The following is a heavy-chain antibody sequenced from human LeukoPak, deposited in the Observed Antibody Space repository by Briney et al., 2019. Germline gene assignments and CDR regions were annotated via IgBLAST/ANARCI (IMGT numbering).Heavy chain of an antibody. CDR1: GGSVSSDNSY. CDR2: IYADGSS. D-gene: IGHD3-10*01. CDR3: ARGYYYRG. V-gene: IGHV4-61*02. Sequence: SETLSLTCTVSGGSVSSDNSYWNWIRQPAGKGLEWIGRIYADGSSTYNPSLRSRATISVDSSKNQFSLRLTSMTAADTAVYYCARGYYYRGWGQGTLVTVSS. J-gene: IGHJ4*02.